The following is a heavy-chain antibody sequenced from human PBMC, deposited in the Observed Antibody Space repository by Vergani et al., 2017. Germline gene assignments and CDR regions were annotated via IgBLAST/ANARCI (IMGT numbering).Heavy chain of an antibody. CDR2: IKQDGSEK. V-gene: IGHV3-7*01. CDR3: ARDLYCSSTSCYRDYYYYYMDV. J-gene: IGHJ6*03. D-gene: IGHD2-2*02. Sequence: EVQLVESGGGLVQPGGSLRLSCAASGFTFSSYWMSWVRQAPGKGLEWVAYIKQDGSEKYYVDSVKGRFTISRDNAKNSLYLQMNSLRAEDTAVYYCARDLYCSSTSCYRDYYYYYMDVWGKGTTVTVSS. CDR1: GFTFSSYW.